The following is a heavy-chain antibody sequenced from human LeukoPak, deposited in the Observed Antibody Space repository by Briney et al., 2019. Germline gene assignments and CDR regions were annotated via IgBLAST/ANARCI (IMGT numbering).Heavy chain of an antibody. J-gene: IGHJ4*02. CDR1: GFSLSTTGVG. CDR3: ARPYSFGSGLYFDY. Sequence: SGPTLVNPTQTLTLTCTFSGFSLSTTGVGVGWIRQPPGKALEWLAHVYWDDDKRYSPSLKTRLTITKDTSKNQVVLTMTNMDPVDTATYFCARPYSFGSGLYFDYWGQGSLVTVSS. D-gene: IGHD3-10*01. CDR2: VYWDDDK. V-gene: IGHV2-5*02.